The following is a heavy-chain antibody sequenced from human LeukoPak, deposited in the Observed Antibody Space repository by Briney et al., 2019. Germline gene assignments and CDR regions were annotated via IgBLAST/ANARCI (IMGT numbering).Heavy chain of an antibody. Sequence: PSETLSLTCTVSGGSISSYYWSWIRQPPGKGLEWIGYICYSGSTNYNPSLKSRVTISVDTSKNQFSLKLSSVTAADTAVYYCARVYGWFDPWGQGTLVTVSS. CDR2: ICYSGST. D-gene: IGHD3-16*01. CDR3: ARVYGWFDP. CDR1: GGSISSYY. V-gene: IGHV4-59*01. J-gene: IGHJ5*02.